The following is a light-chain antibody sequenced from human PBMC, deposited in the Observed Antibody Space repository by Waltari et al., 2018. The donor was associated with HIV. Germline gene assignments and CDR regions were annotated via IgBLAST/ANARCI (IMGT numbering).Light chain of an antibody. CDR1: SSNIETNT. V-gene: IGLV1-44*01. CDR3: AAWDDSLNGPV. J-gene: IGLJ2*01. CDR2: LSN. Sequence: QSVLTQAPSASGTPGQRVTISCSGSSSNIETNTVNWYQQLPGTAPKLHIYLSNQRPSGGPARFSGSKSGTSASLAISVLQSEDEADYYCAAWDDSLNGPVFGGGTKLTVL.